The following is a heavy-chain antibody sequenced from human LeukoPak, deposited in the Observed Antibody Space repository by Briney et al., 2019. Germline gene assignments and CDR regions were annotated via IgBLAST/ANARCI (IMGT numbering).Heavy chain of an antibody. CDR2: IYYSGST. CDR1: GGSISSSSYY. Sequence: SETLSLTCTVSGGSISSSSYYWGWIRQPPGKGLEWIGSIYYSGSTYYNPSLKSRVTISVDTSKNQFSLKLSSVTAADTAVYYCARIPQGSGWYWDAFDIWGQGTMVTVSS. V-gene: IGHV4-39*07. CDR3: ARIPQGSGWYWDAFDI. D-gene: IGHD6-19*01. J-gene: IGHJ3*02.